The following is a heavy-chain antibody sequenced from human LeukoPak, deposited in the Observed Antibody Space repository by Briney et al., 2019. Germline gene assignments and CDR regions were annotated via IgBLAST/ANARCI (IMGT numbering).Heavy chain of an antibody. D-gene: IGHD2-15*01. Sequence: SETLSLTCTVSGGSISSYYGSWIRQPAGKGLEWIGRIYTSGSINYNPSLKSRVTMSVDTSKNQFSLKLSSVTAADTAVYYCASLYCSGGSCSFYYWGQGTLVTVSS. J-gene: IGHJ4*02. V-gene: IGHV4-4*07. CDR3: ASLYCSGGSCSFYY. CDR2: IYTSGSI. CDR1: GGSISSYY.